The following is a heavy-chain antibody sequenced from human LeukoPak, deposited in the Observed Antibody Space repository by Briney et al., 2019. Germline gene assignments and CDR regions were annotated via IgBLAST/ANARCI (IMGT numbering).Heavy chain of an antibody. CDR3: ASSNYDFWSGYSRSFDY. D-gene: IGHD3-3*01. Sequence: GGSLRLSCAASGFTFSSYSTNWVRQAPGKGLEWVSSISSSSSYIYYADSVKGRFTISRDNAKNSLYLQMNSLRAEDTAVYYCASSNYDFWSGYSRSFDYWGQGTLVTVSS. CDR2: ISSSSSYI. V-gene: IGHV3-21*01. CDR1: GFTFSSYS. J-gene: IGHJ4*02.